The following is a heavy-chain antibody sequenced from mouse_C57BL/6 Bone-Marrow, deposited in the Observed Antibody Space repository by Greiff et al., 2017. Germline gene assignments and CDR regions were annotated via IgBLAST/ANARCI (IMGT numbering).Heavy chain of an antibody. D-gene: IGHD2-3*01. CDR1: GYTFTSYW. V-gene: IGHV1-7*01. CDR2: INPSSGYT. CDR3: ARSLLRWLLFFDY. Sequence: QVQLQQSGAELAKPGASVKLSCKASGYTFTSYWLHWVNQRPGQGLEWIGYINPSSGYTKYNQKFKDKATLTADKSSSTAYMQLSSLTYEDSAVYYCARSLLRWLLFFDYWGQGTTLTVSS. J-gene: IGHJ2*01.